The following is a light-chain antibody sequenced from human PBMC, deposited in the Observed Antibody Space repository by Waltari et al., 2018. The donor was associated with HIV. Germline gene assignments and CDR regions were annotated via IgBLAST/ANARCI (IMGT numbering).Light chain of an antibody. CDR2: DVS. V-gene: IGLV2-14*01. Sequence: QSALTQPASVSGSPGQSITISCTGTSSDVGGYIYVSWYQQHPGKAPKLMIYDVSNCPAGVSNRFSGSKSGNTASLTISGLQAEDEADYYCSSYTSSSTPWVFGGGTKLTVL. CDR3: SSYTSSSTPWV. J-gene: IGLJ3*02. CDR1: SSDVGGYIY.